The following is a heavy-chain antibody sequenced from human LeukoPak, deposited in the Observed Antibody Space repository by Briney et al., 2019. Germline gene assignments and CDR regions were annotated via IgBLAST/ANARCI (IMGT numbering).Heavy chain of an antibody. CDR2: IYTSGST. J-gene: IGHJ6*03. CDR1: GNSISTYY. V-gene: IGHV4-4*07. CDR3: ARGLAYCGGDCSLYYYMDV. D-gene: IGHD2-21*02. Sequence: SETLSLTCTVSGNSISTYYWSWIRQPAGKGLEWIGRIYTSGSTNYNPSLKSRVTMSVDTSKNQFSLKLSSVTAADTAVYYCARGLAYCGGDCSLYYYMDVWGKGTTVTVSS.